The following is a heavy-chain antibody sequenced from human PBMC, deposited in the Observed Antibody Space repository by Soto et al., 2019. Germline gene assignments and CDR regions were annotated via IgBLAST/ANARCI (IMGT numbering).Heavy chain of an antibody. Sequence: QLQLQESGPGLVQPSETLSLTCTVSGGSISGSTYYWAWIRQPPGKGPEWIGSIYYSGSAYDNPALTSRVTISVDTSKNQFPLTLTSVTAADTAVYFCARPRLGATILSGFDSWDQGIVVTVSS. V-gene: IGHV4-39*01. CDR3: ARPRLGATILSGFDS. D-gene: IGHD5-12*01. J-gene: IGHJ4*02. CDR1: GGSISGSTYY. CDR2: IYYSGSA.